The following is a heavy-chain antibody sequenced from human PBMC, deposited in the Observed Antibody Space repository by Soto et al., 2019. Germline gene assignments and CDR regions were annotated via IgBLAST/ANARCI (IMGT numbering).Heavy chain of an antibody. V-gene: IGHV3-21*01. CDR2: ISSSSSYI. J-gene: IGHJ3*02. CDR3: ARDMSGYCSGGSCHDAFDI. Sequence: SLRLSCAASGFTFSSYSMNWVRQAPGKGLEWVSSISSSSSYIYYADSVKGRFTISRDNAKNSLYLQMNSLRAEDTAVYYCARDMSGYCSGGSCHDAFDIWGQGTMVTVS. D-gene: IGHD2-15*01. CDR1: GFTFSSYS.